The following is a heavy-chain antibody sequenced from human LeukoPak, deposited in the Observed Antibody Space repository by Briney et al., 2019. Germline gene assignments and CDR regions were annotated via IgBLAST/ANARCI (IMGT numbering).Heavy chain of an antibody. V-gene: IGHV1-69*04. CDR1: GGTFSSYA. J-gene: IGHJ4*02. D-gene: IGHD3-22*01. CDR2: IIPILGIA. Sequence: ASVTVSCKASGGTFSSYAISWVRQAPGQGLEWMGRIIPILGIANYAQKFQGRVTITADKSTSTAYMELSSLRSEDTAVYYCARAYYDSSGYPLFDYGGQGTLVTVS. CDR3: ARAYYDSSGYPLFDY.